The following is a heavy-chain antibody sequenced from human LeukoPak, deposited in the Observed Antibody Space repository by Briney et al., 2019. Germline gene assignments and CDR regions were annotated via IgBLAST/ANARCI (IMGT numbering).Heavy chain of an antibody. Sequence: SSETLSLTCTVSGGSISSHYWSWIRQPPGKGLEWIGYIYYSGSTNYNPSLKSRVTISVDTSKNQFSLKLSSVTAADTAVYYCARDLTQSPYYYYVDVWGKGTTVTVSS. D-gene: IGHD1-14*01. CDR1: GGSISSHY. CDR3: ARDLTQSPYYYYVDV. V-gene: IGHV4-59*11. CDR2: IYYSGST. J-gene: IGHJ6*03.